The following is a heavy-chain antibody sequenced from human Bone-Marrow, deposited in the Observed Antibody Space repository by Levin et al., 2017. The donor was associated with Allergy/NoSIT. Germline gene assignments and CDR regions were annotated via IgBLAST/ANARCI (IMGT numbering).Heavy chain of an antibody. D-gene: IGHD3-22*01. CDR2: VYRTGST. J-gene: IGHJ5*02. Sequence: SQTLSLTCTVSGGSISSGLYWGWIRQPPGEGLEWIANVYRTGSTYYNWSLKSRVTISVDTSKNQISLRLRSVTAADTAVYYCARDKGYDSSGYYWFDPWGQGTLVTVSS. CDR1: GGSISSGLY. V-gene: IGHV4-38-2*02. CDR3: ARDKGYDSSGYYWFDP.